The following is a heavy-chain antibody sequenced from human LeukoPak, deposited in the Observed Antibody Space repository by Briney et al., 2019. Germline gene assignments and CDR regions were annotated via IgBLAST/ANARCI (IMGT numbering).Heavy chain of an antibody. V-gene: IGHV3-49*04. D-gene: IGHD6-19*01. CDR2: IRSKAYGGTT. Sequence: GGSLRLSCTASGFTFGDYAMSWVRQAPGKGLEWVGFIRSKAYGGTTEYAASVKGRFTISRDDSKSIAYLQMNSLKTEDTAVYYCTRVYSSGWHGNYFDYWGQGTLVTVSS. CDR3: TRVYSSGWHGNYFDY. J-gene: IGHJ4*02. CDR1: GFTFGDYA.